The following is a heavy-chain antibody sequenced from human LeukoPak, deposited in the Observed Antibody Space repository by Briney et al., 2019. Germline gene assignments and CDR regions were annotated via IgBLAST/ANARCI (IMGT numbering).Heavy chain of an antibody. CDR1: GFTFSSYS. Sequence: GGSLRLSCAASGFTFSSYSMNWVRQAPGKGLEWVSSISSSSSYIYSADSVKGRFTISRDNAKNSLYLQMNSLRAEDTAVYSCARDNYDSSGPYYFDYWGQGTLVTVSS. CDR3: ARDNYDSSGPYYFDY. CDR2: ISSSSSYI. J-gene: IGHJ4*02. D-gene: IGHD3-22*01. V-gene: IGHV3-21*01.